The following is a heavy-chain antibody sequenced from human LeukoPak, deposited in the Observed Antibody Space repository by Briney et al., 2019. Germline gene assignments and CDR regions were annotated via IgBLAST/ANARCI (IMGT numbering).Heavy chain of an antibody. Sequence: GGSLRLSCAASGFTFDDYAMHWVRQAPGKGLEWVSGISWNSGSIGYADSVKGRFTISRDNAEKSLYLQTNSLRAEDTAIYYCARLWGDATIFDLWGQGTLVTVSS. CDR2: ISWNSGSI. D-gene: IGHD4/OR15-4a*01. J-gene: IGHJ4*02. CDR1: GFTFDDYA. V-gene: IGHV3-9*01. CDR3: ARLWGDATIFDL.